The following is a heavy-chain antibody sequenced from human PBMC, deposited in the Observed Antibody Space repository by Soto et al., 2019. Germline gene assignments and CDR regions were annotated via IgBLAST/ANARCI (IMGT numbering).Heavy chain of an antibody. CDR3: ARVGVYGGFDY. Sequence: QVQLVQSGAEVKKPGSSVKVSCKASVGTFSSYTISWVRQAPGQGLEWMGRIIPILGLANYAQMFQGRVKITADKSTSRAYMELSSLRSEETAVYYCARVGVYGGFDYWGQGTLVAVSS. CDR2: IIPILGLA. CDR1: VGTFSSYT. V-gene: IGHV1-69*02. D-gene: IGHD3-10*01. J-gene: IGHJ4*02.